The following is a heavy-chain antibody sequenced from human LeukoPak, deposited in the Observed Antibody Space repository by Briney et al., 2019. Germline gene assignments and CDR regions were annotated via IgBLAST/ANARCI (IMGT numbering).Heavy chain of an antibody. J-gene: IGHJ4*02. CDR1: GGSFSGYY. Sequence: PSETLSLTCAVYGGSFSGYYWSWIRQPPGKGLEWIGEINHSGSTNYNPSLKSRVTISVDTSKNQFSLKLSSVTAADTAVYYCARGWLPILGHEGYFDYWAREPWSPSPQ. CDR2: INHSGST. D-gene: IGHD5-12*01. CDR3: ARGWLPILGHEGYFDY. V-gene: IGHV4-34*01.